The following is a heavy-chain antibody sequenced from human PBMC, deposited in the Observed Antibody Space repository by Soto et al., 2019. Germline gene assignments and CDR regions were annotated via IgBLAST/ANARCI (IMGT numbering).Heavy chain of an antibody. V-gene: IGHV4-4*07. CDR2: AYSTGST. D-gene: IGHD6-19*01. Sequence: QVHLQESGPGLVKPSETLSLTCTVSGGSITNHYWSWIRQPAGKELEWIGRAYSTGSTNYKPSLMSRVIISLDTSMMQFSLQLTSVTAADTALYYCARESYSGGVCSFDLWGRGTLVTVSS. J-gene: IGHJ2*01. CDR1: GGSITNHY. CDR3: ARESYSGGVCSFDL.